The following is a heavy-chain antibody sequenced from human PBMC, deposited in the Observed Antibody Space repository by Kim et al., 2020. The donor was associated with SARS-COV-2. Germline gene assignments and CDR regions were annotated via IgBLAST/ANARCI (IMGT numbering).Heavy chain of an antibody. Sequence: GGSLRLSCTASTITVSLNFMSWVRQAPGKGLECVALIGSDGATSYDASVRGRLIIFSDSSTLYFQINRLTVDGTAVYYCYRPPSAATRNGFDLWSHGS. J-gene: IGHJ3*01. D-gene: IGHD2-15*01. CDR2: IGSDGAT. V-gene: IGHV3-66*04. CDR1: TITVSLNF. CDR3: YRPPSAATRNGFDL.